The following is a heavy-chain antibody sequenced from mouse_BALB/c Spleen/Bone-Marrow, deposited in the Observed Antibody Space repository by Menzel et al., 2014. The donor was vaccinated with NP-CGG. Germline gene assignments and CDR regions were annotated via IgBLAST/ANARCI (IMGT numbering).Heavy chain of an antibody. D-gene: IGHD3-1*01. CDR2: ISSGGGNT. Sequence: EVQGVESGGGLVKPGGSLKLSCAASGFTFSSYTMSWVRQTPEKRLEWVATISSGGGNTYYPDSVKGRFTISRDNAKNNLYLQMSSPRPEDTALYYCARYGSGTFAYWGQGTLVTVST. CDR1: GFTFSSYT. CDR3: ARYGSGTFAY. J-gene: IGHJ3*01. V-gene: IGHV5-9*03.